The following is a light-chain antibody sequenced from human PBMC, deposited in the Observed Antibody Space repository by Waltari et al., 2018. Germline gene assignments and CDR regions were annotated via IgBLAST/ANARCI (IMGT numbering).Light chain of an antibody. J-gene: IGLJ1*01. V-gene: IGLV2-23*01. CDR2: EDD. CDR1: SSDIGKFNH. Sequence: QSVLTQPASVSGSPGQSITISCTGTSSDIGKFNHVSWYQQHPGKAPKLIIFEDDKRPFGVSSRFSASKSGNTASLIIAGLQVDDEADYFCCSYAGDVTYVFGAGTKVTVL. CDR3: CSYAGDVTYV.